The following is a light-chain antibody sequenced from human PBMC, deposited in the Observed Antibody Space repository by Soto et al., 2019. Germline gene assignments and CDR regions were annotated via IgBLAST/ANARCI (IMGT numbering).Light chain of an antibody. CDR2: HAS. J-gene: IGKJ1*01. V-gene: IGKV3-20*01. CDR3: QQYGSSPQT. Sequence: EIVLTQSPGTLSLSPGERATLSCRASQSVSSNYLAWYQQKPGQAPRLLIYHASRRATGIPDRFSGSGSGTDFTLTINRLEPEDFVVYYCQQYGSSPQTFGQGTKVEIK. CDR1: QSVSSNY.